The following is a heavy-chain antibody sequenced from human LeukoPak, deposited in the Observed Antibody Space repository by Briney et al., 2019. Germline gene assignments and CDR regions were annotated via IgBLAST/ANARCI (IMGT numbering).Heavy chain of an antibody. D-gene: IGHD4-17*01. CDR2: ISYDGSNK. V-gene: IGHV3-30-3*01. Sequence: GRSLALSCAASGFTFSSYAIHWVRLAPGKGLERVAVISYDGSNKYYADSVKGQFTISRDNSKNTLYLQMNSLRAEDRAVYTWAREHYGDLYFDYWGQGTLVTVSA. J-gene: IGHJ4*02. CDR1: GFTFSSYA. CDR3: AREHYGDLYFDY.